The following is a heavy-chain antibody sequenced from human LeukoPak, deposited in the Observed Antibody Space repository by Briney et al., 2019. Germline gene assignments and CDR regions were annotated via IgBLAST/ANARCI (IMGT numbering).Heavy chain of an antibody. CDR1: GFSFSNYW. CDR3: ARGGRYCGCANCFLFDS. V-gene: IGHV3-7*01. Sequence: GGSLRLSCAASGFSFSNYWMSWVRQAPGKGLEWVANVKPDGSEIYYVDSVKGRFTMSRDNAKNSVYLQMNSLRVEDTAVYYCARGGRYCGCANCFLFDSWGQGTLVTVSS. CDR2: VKPDGSEI. J-gene: IGHJ4*02. D-gene: IGHD2-2*01.